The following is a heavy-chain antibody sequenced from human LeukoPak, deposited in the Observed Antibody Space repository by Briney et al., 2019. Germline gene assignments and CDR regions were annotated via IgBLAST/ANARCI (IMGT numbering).Heavy chain of an antibody. V-gene: IGHV4-34*01. CDR2: INHSGST. D-gene: IGHD5-12*01. CDR1: GGSFSGYY. Sequence: SETLSLTCAVYGGSFSGYYWSWIRQPPGKGLGWIGEINHSGSTNYNPSLKSRVTISVDTSKNQFSLKLSSVTAADTAVYYCARTSGGYGLGYWGQGTLVTVSS. CDR3: ARTSGGYGLGY. J-gene: IGHJ4*02.